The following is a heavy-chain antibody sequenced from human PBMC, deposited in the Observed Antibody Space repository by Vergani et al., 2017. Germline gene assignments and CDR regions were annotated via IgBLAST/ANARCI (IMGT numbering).Heavy chain of an antibody. CDR1: GFTFSSYA. CDR2: ISGSGGST. CDR3: AKDSGEQLFAPEYFQH. V-gene: IGHV3-23*04. J-gene: IGHJ1*01. D-gene: IGHD6-6*01. Sequence: EVQLVESGGGLVQPGGSLRLSCAASGFTFSSYAMSWVRQAPGKGLEWVSAISGSGGSTYYADSVKGRFTISRDNSKNTLYLQMNSLRAEDTAVYYCAKDSGEQLFAPEYFQHWSQGTLVTVSS.